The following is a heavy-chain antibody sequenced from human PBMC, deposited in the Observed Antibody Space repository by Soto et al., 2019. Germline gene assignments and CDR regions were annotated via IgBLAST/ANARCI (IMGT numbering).Heavy chain of an antibody. D-gene: IGHD3-10*01. CDR1: GFTFSSLW. Sequence: EVQLVESGGGLVLPGGSLRLSCAASGFTFSSLWMSWVRQAPGKGLEWVANIKPDGSDQYYVDSVKGRFTISRDNARNSLYLQVNSLRGDDTAVYYCTRAGGSYSFDFWGQGPLVTVSA. J-gene: IGHJ4*02. CDR3: TRAGGSYSFDF. CDR2: IKPDGSDQ. V-gene: IGHV3-7*01.